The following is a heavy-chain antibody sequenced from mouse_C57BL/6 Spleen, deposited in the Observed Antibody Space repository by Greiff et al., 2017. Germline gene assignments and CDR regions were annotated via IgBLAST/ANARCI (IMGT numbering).Heavy chain of an antibody. D-gene: IGHD1-1*01. CDR2: ISYSGST. CDR3: ARRSTTVVDWYFDV. Sequence: EVQLQESGPGMVKPSQSLSLTCTVTGYSITSGYDWHWIRHFPGNKLEWMGYISYSGSTNYNPSLKSRISITHDTSKNHFFLKLNSVTTEDTATYYCARRSTTVVDWYFDVWGTGTTVTVSS. V-gene: IGHV3-1*01. J-gene: IGHJ1*03. CDR1: GYSITSGYD.